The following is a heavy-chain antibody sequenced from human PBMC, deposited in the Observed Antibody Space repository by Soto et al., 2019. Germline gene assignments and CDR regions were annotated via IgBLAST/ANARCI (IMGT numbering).Heavy chain of an antibody. V-gene: IGHV3-7*03. J-gene: IGHJ4*02. D-gene: IGHD3-3*01. CDR1: GFALSMYW. CDR2: INRGGSSQ. CDR3: AKDKRAIFGVVTCDY. Sequence: GGSLRLSCEASGFALSMYWMSWVRQAPGKGLEWVADINRGGSSQHYVDSVKGRFTISRDNAKNSLYLQMNSLRAEDTAVYYCAKDKRAIFGVVTCDYWGQGTLVTVSS.